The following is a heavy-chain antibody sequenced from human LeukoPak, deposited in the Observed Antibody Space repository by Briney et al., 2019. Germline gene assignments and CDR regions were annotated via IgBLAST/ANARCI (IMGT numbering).Heavy chain of an antibody. CDR3: VKGVRIGVTSAFDI. V-gene: IGHV3-23*01. CDR1: EFTFSNYA. Sequence: GGSLRLSCAASEFTFSNYAMSWVRQAPGKGLEWVSGSTGTGYSTYYADSVKGRFTISRDNSKNTLYLQMNSLRAEDTAVYYCVKGVRIGVTSAFDIWGQGTMVTVPS. D-gene: IGHD1-26*01. CDR2: STGTGYST. J-gene: IGHJ3*02.